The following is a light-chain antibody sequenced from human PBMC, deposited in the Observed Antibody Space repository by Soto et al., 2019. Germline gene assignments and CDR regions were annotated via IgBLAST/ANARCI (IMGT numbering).Light chain of an antibody. CDR1: SSDVSDYNY. V-gene: IGLV2-14*01. Sequence: QSALTQPASVSGSPGQSITISCTGTSSDVSDYNYVSWYQQHPGKAPKLMIYEVSNRPSGVSNRFSGSKSGNTASLTISGLQAEDEADYYCSSYTSSSTRVFGTGTKVTVL. CDR3: SSYTSSSTRV. J-gene: IGLJ1*01. CDR2: EVS.